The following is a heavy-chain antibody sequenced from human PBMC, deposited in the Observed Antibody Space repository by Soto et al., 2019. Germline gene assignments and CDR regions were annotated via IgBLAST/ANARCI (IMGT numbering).Heavy chain of an antibody. CDR1: GFTFRSYG. D-gene: IGHD4-17*01. Sequence: QVQLVESGGGVVQPGRSLRLSCAASGFTFRSYGMHWVRQAPGKGLEWAAGIWYDGSKKYYADSVKGRFTISRDNSKNTLFLQKASLRAEDTAVYYCARGYGGNSVGLDYWGQGTLVTVSS. J-gene: IGHJ4*02. V-gene: IGHV3-33*01. CDR3: ARGYGGNSVGLDY. CDR2: IWYDGSKK.